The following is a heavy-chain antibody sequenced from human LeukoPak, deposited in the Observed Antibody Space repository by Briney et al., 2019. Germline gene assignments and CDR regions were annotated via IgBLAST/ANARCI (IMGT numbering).Heavy chain of an antibody. J-gene: IGHJ3*02. CDR2: IIPIFGTA. Sequence: SVKVSCKASGGTFSSYTISWVRQAPGQGLEWMGGIIPIFGTANYAQKFQSRVTITADESTSTAYMELSSLRSEDTAVYYCARDHPPRRTTLTLIIWGQGTMVTVSS. V-gene: IGHV1-69*13. CDR1: GGTFSSYT. D-gene: IGHD4-17*01. CDR3: ARDHPPRRTTLTLII.